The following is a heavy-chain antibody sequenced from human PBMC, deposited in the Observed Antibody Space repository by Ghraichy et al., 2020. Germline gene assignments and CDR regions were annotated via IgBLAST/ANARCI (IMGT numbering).Heavy chain of an antibody. D-gene: IGHD2-21*01. V-gene: IGHV3-7*02. J-gene: IGHJ4*02. CDR3: ALSPLFAPSYFDS. CDR1: GFTFSSYW. Sequence: GESLNISCAASGFTFSSYWMSWVRQAPGKGLEWVANIKQDGAEKYYVDSVRGRFNISRDNAKNSLTLQMNSLRAEDTAVYYCALSPLFAPSYFDSWGQGSLVIVSS. CDR2: IKQDGAEK.